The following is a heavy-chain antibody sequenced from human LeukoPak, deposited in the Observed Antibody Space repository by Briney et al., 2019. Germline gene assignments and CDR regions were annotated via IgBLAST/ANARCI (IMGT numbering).Heavy chain of an antibody. V-gene: IGHV3-30*02. J-gene: IGHJ4*02. D-gene: IGHD6-19*01. CDR3: AKDGSSGWYFTFDY. Sequence: PGGSLRLSCVASGFTFDTNNMHWVRQAPGKGLEWVAFIRYDGDNKYYADSVKGRFTISRDNSKNTLYLQMNSLRTEDTAVYYCAKDGSSGWYFTFDYWGQGTLVTVSS. CDR1: GFTFDTNN. CDR2: IRYDGDNK.